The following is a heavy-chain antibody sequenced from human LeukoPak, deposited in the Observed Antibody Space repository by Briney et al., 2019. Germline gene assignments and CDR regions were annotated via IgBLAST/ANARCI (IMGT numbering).Heavy chain of an antibody. CDR1: GFTFSSYG. V-gene: IGHV3-30*02. Sequence: GGSLRLSCAASGFTFSSYGMHWVRQAPGKGLEWVAFIRYDGSNKYYADSVKGRFTISRDNSKNTLYLQMNSLRAEDTAVYYCAKDGLLPRYYYYMDVWGKGTTVTVS. D-gene: IGHD2-15*01. J-gene: IGHJ6*03. CDR3: AKDGLLPRYYYYMDV. CDR2: IRYDGSNK.